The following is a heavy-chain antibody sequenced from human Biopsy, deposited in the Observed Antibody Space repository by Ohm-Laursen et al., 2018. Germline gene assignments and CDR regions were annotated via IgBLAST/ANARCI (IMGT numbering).Heavy chain of an antibody. CDR2: ISWNSDSI. J-gene: IGHJ6*02. D-gene: IGHD6-13*01. Sequence: SLRLSCAASGFSFDNHVMHWVRQAPGKGLEWVSGISWNSDSIGYADSVKGRFTISRDNAKNSLYLQMNSLRSEDTALYYCAKDRYPSSWHYYYGMDVWGQGTAVTVSS. CDR3: AKDRYPSSWHYYYGMDV. CDR1: GFSFDNHV. V-gene: IGHV3-9*01.